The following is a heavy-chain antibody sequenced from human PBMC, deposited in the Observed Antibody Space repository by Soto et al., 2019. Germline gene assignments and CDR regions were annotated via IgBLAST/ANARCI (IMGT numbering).Heavy chain of an antibody. CDR2: ISSSSSYI. D-gene: IGHD4-17*01. CDR3: ARDMGGAVTTDYYYYGMDV. Sequence: PGGSLRLSCAASGFTFSSYSMNWVRQAPGKGLEWVSSISSSSSYIYYADSVKGRFTISRDNAKNSLYLQMNSLRAEDTAVYYCARDMGGAVTTDYYYYGMDVWGQGTTVTVSS. J-gene: IGHJ6*02. CDR1: GFTFSSYS. V-gene: IGHV3-21*01.